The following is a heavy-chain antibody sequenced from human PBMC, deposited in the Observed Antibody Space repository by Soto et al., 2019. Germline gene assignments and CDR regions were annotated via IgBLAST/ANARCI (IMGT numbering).Heavy chain of an antibody. CDR1: GFTYNSYD. D-gene: IGHD3-10*01. V-gene: IGHV3-13*01. CDR3: TRAAFGYGMDL. Sequence: DVQLVESGGGSVRPGGSLRLSCAAFGFTYNSYDMHWVRQVAGGGLEWVSSMGGAGAKEYAASVRGRFIISRDNAKNSLYLQRDSLRVGDTAVYYGTRAAFGYGMDLWGQGTPVTVSS. J-gene: IGHJ6*02. CDR2: MGGAGAK.